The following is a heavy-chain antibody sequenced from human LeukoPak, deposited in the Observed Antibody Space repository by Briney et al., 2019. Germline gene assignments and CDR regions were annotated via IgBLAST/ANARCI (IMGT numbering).Heavy chain of an antibody. CDR1: GGTFSSYA. Sequence: VASVKVSCKASGGTFSSYAISWVRQAPGQGLEWTGGIIPIFGTANYAQKFQGRVTITADKSTSTAYMELSSLRSEDTAVYYCASRGLDSLGYDSSGYYSPYWGQGTLVTVSS. CDR3: ASRGLDSLGYDSSGYYSPY. J-gene: IGHJ4*02. CDR2: IIPIFGTA. D-gene: IGHD3-22*01. V-gene: IGHV1-69*06.